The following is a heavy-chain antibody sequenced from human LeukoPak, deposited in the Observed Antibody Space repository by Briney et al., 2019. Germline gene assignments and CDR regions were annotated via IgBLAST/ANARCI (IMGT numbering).Heavy chain of an antibody. V-gene: IGHV1-18*01. Sequence: GASVKVSCKASGYTFSSYGISWVRQAPGQGLEWMGWISANNGNTKYAQNLQGRVTITTDESTSTAYMELSSLRSEDTAVYYCAREGRYCSGGSCYSDYWGQGTLVTVSS. D-gene: IGHD2-15*01. J-gene: IGHJ4*02. CDR1: GYTFSSYG. CDR3: AREGRYCSGGSCYSDY. CDR2: ISANNGNT.